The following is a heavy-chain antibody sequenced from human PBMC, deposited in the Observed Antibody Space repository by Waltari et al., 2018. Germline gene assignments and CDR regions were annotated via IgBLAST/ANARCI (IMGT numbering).Heavy chain of an antibody. CDR2: MSDYNCNT. CDR3: ARASYGDYGSEPTNFDY. V-gene: IGHV1-18*01. CDR1: GYTFTSYG. J-gene: IGHJ4*02. D-gene: IGHD4-17*01. Sequence: QVQLVQSGAEVKKPGASVKVSCKASGYTFTSYGISWVRQAPGQGLEWMGWMSDYNCNTNSAQKLQGRVTMTTDTSTSTAYMELRSLRSDDTAVYYCARASYGDYGSEPTNFDYWGQGTLVTVSS.